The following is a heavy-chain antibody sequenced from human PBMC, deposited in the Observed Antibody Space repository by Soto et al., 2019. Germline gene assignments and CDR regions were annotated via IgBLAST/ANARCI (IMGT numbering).Heavy chain of an antibody. CDR1: GYTFTSYY. Sequence: QEHLVQSGAEVKKPGATVKVSCMSSGYTFTSYYMHWVRQAPAHGLEWMGISNPSGTTTDYAQKFPGTVTKTRDTSTSKYCMSPRGLRSEDTAVYYCASPQIAIHSYCGMDVCGQGTAVTVPS. CDR2: SNPSGTTT. V-gene: IGHV1-46*01. CDR3: ASPQIAIHSYCGMDV. J-gene: IGHJ6*01.